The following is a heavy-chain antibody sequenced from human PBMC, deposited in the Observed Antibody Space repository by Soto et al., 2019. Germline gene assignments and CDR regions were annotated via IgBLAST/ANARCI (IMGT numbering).Heavy chain of an antibody. V-gene: IGHV4-59*12. CDR2: IYHSGST. Sequence: SETLSLTCTVSGGSISSYYWSWIRQPPGKGLEWIGYIYHSGSTNYNPSLKSRVTISVDRSKNQFSLKLSSVTAADTAVYYCARGGTTVTTFSFWGQGTLVTVSS. J-gene: IGHJ1*01. CDR3: ARGGTTVTTFSF. CDR1: GGSISSYY. D-gene: IGHD4-17*01.